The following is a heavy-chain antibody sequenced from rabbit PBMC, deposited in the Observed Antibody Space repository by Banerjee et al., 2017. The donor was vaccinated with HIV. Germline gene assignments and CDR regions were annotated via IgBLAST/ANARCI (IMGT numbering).Heavy chain of an antibody. J-gene: IGHJ4*01. CDR2: IYAGSSGST. CDR1: GFSFSSSYY. D-gene: IGHD7-1*01. CDR3: ARGPYYAGYWGYFNL. V-gene: IGHV1S40*01. Sequence: QSLEESGGDLVKPGASLTLTCTASGFSFSSSYYMCWVRQAPGKGLEWIACIYAGSSGSTYYASWAKGRFTISKTSSTTVTLQMTSLTAADTATYFCARGPYYAGYWGYFNLWGPGTLVTVS.